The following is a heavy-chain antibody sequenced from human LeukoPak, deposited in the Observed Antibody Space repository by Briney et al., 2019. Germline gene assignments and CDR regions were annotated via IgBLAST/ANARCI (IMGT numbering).Heavy chain of an antibody. CDR1: GGTFSSYA. Sequence: SVKVSCKASGGTFSSYAISWVRQAPGQGLEWMGGIIPIFGTANYAQKFQGRVTITTDESTSTANMELSSLRSEDTAVYYCARGLPGTYYYYMDVWGKGTTVTVSS. J-gene: IGHJ6*03. D-gene: IGHD1-1*01. V-gene: IGHV1-69*05. CDR2: IIPIFGTA. CDR3: ARGLPGTYYYYMDV.